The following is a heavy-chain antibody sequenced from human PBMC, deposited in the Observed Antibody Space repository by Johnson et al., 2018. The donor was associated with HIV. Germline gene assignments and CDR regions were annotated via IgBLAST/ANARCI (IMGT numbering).Heavy chain of an antibody. Sequence: QVQLVESGGGVVQPGRSLRLSCAASGFTFSSYAMHWVRQAPGKGLEWVAVISYDGSNKYCADSVKGRFTISRDNSKNTLYLQMNSLRAEDTAVYYCARAPGWNDVWGAFDIWGQGTMVTVSS. CDR3: ARAPGWNDVWGAFDI. J-gene: IGHJ3*02. CDR2: ISYDGSNK. V-gene: IGHV3-30*14. CDR1: GFTFSSYA. D-gene: IGHD1-1*01.